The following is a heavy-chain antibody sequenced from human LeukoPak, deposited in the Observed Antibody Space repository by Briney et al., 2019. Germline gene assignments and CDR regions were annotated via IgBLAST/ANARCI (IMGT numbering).Heavy chain of an antibody. J-gene: IGHJ5*02. CDR3: ARDRVYRCDNGDSGWFSFRPGGCDAPTEFDP. D-gene: IGHD6-19*01. Sequence: ASVKVSCKASGYTFTGYYMHWVRQAPGQGLEWMGWMNPNSGRTGYAQKFQGRVSMTRSTSITTAYMELGSLRSDDTAVYYCARDRVYRCDNGDSGWFSFRPGGCDAPTEFDPWGQGTLVTVSS. V-gene: IGHV1-8*02. CDR1: GYTFTGYY. CDR2: MNPNSGRT.